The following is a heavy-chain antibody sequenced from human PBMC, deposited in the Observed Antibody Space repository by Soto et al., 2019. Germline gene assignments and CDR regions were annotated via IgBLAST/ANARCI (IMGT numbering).Heavy chain of an antibody. J-gene: IGHJ5*02. CDR2: INHSGST. V-gene: IGHV4-34*01. D-gene: IGHD2-2*01. CDR3: ARRIVQLLWTGWFDP. CDR1: GGSFSGYY. Sequence: QVQLQQWGAGLLKPSETLSLTCAVYGGSFSGYYWSWIRQPPGKGLEWIGEINHSGSTNYNPSLRRRVTISVDTSKNQFSLKLRSVTAADTAVYYCARRIVQLLWTGWFDPWGQGTLVTVSS.